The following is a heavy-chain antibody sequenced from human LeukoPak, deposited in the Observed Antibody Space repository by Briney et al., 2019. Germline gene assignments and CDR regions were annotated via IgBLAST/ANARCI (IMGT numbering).Heavy chain of an antibody. CDR3: AGHKAYGSGTYSPYYFDY. V-gene: IGHV4-39*01. CDR1: GGSISSSTYY. J-gene: IGHJ4*02. D-gene: IGHD3-10*01. CDR2: INYSGST. Sequence: PSETLSLTCPVSGGSISSSTYYWGWIRQPPGKGLEWIGTINYSGSTYYNPSLKSRVTISVDTSKNQFSLKLSSVTAADTAVYYCAGHKAYGSGTYSPYYFDYWGQGTLVTVSS.